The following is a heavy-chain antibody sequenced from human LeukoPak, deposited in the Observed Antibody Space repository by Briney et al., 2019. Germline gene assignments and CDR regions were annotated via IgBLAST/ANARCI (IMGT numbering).Heavy chain of an antibody. J-gene: IGHJ6*02. V-gene: IGHV4-59*08. CDR2: IYYSGST. Sequence: SETLSLPCSVSGGSLSRYYWSWLRQPPGRGLEWFGYIYYSGSTNYNPSLKSRVTGSVDTSKNQYSLKLISVTAADTAVYYCARLIGVVAQKDYGMDVWGQGTTVTVSS. CDR3: ARLIGVVAQKDYGMDV. CDR1: GGSLSRYY. D-gene: IGHD2-2*01.